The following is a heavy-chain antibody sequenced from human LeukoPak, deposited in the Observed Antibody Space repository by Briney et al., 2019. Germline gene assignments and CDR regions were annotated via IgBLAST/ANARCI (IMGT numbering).Heavy chain of an antibody. D-gene: IGHD6-19*01. CDR3: ATKEPSTSGWSY. CDR1: GFTFNRDW. CDR2: IKEDGSEK. J-gene: IGHJ4*02. Sequence: AGGSLRLSGAASGFTFNRDWTAWVRQAPGKGLEWVANIKEDGSEKNYVDSVKGRFTISRDNAVNSVYLQMNDLRAEDTGVYYCATKEPSTSGWSYWGQGTLVTVSS. V-gene: IGHV3-7*01.